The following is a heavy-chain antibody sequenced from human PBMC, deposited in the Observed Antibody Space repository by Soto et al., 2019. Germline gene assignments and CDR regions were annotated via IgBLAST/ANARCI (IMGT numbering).Heavy chain of an antibody. J-gene: IGHJ4*02. CDR2: VIPMFPKA. CDR3: ARCHADSSGPGYRDS. D-gene: IGHD3-22*01. Sequence: QVRLAQSEAEVKKAGSSVKVSCKASGGTFISDAVTWVRQAPGQGLEWMGGVIPMFPKANYAQKFQGRATITADKSTSTVYMELHSLKSEDTALYYCARCHADSSGPGYRDSWGQGTLVTVTS. V-gene: IGHV1-69*06. CDR1: GGTFISDA.